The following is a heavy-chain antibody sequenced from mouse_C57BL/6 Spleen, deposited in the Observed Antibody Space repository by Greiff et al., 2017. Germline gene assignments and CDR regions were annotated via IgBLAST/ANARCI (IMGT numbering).Heavy chain of an antibody. V-gene: IGHV1-82*01. Sequence: QVQLKQSGPELVKPGASVKISCKASGYAFSSSWMNWVKQRPGKGLEWIGRIYPGDGDTNYNGKFKGKATLTADKSSSTAYMQLSSLTSEDSAVYFCARWLDGYYGGYYAMDYWGQGTSVTVSS. CDR2: IYPGDGDT. D-gene: IGHD2-3*01. J-gene: IGHJ4*01. CDR3: ARWLDGYYGGYYAMDY. CDR1: GYAFSSSW.